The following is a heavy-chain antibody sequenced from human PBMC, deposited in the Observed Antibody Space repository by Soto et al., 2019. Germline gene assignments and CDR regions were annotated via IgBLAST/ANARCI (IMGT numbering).Heavy chain of an antibody. D-gene: IGHD3-3*01. CDR2: IYYSGST. CDR3: ASTIFGGYYYYGMDV. V-gene: IGHV4-39*01. Sequence: SETLSLTCTVSGGSISSSSYYWGRIRQPPGKGLEWIGSIYYSGSTYYNPSLKSRVTISVDTSKYQFSLKLSSVTAADTAVYYCASTIFGGYYYYGMDVWGQGTTVTVSS. J-gene: IGHJ6*02. CDR1: GGSISSSSYY.